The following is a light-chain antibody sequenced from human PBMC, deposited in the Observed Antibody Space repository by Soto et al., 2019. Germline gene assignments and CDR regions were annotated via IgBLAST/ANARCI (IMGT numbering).Light chain of an antibody. Sequence: DNRITQSPSTLSASVGDRVTITCRASQSVSSWLAWFQQKPGKAPKLLIYKASNLQSGVSSRFSGGGSGTEFTLTISSLQPDDFATYYCQQYSSYWTFAQGTKVDIK. J-gene: IGKJ1*01. CDR1: QSVSSW. V-gene: IGKV1-5*03. CDR3: QQYSSYWT. CDR2: KAS.